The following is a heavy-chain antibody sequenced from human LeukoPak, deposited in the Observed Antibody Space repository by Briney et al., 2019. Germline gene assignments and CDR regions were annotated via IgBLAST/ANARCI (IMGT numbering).Heavy chain of an antibody. Sequence: SETLSLTCTFSGGSISSGDYYWCWIRQPPGKGLEWIGYIYYSGSTYYNPSLKSRVTISVDTSKNQFSMKLSSVTAADTAVYYCARADCSGTSCYKRYADYYYGKDVWRQGSTVTVSS. CDR3: ARADCSGTSCYKRYADYYYGKDV. CDR2: IYYSGST. CDR1: GGSISSGDYY. J-gene: IGHJ6*01. D-gene: IGHD2-2*02. V-gene: IGHV4-30-4*01.